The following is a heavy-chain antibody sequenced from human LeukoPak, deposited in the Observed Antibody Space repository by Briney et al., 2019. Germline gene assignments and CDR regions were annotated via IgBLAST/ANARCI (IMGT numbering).Heavy chain of an antibody. J-gene: IGHJ5*02. CDR1: GYSITRGSY. V-gene: IGHV4-38-2*02. D-gene: IGHD5-18*01. Sequence: SETLSLTCTVSGYSITRGSYWGWIRQPPGKGLEWIGEINHSGSTNYNPSLKSRVTISVDTSKNQFSLKLSSVTAADTAVYYCARGGGYSYATNWFDPWGQGTLVTVSS. CDR2: INHSGST. CDR3: ARGGGYSYATNWFDP.